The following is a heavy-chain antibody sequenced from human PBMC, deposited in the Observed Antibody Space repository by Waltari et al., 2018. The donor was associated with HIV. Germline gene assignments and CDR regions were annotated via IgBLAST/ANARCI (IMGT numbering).Heavy chain of an antibody. CDR3: ARGGFYGSGSKVN. Sequence: EVQLVASGGGVVQPGGSLRLSGAASGFTFSSSRMSRARQAPGKGLEWVANIKQDGSEKYYVDSVNGRFTISRDNAENSLYLQMNSLRAEDTAVYYCARGGFYGSGSKVNWGQGTLVTVSS. CDR1: GFTFSSSR. D-gene: IGHD3-10*01. V-gene: IGHV3-7*04. J-gene: IGHJ4*02. CDR2: IKQDGSEK.